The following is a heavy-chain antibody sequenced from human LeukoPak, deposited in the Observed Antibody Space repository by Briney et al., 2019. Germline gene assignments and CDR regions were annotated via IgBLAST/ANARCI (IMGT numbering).Heavy chain of an antibody. CDR1: GDSVSSNSVT. CDR2: TYYRSTWYN. D-gene: IGHD2-2*01. V-gene: IGHV6-1*01. CDR3: ARRLTQYDCFDP. Sequence: SQTLSLTCAISGDSVSSNSVTWNWIRQSPSRGLEWLGRTYYRSTWYNDYAVSVRGRITVNPDTSQNQFSLHLNSVTPEDTAVYYCARRLTQYDCFDPWGQGILVTVSS. J-gene: IGHJ5*02.